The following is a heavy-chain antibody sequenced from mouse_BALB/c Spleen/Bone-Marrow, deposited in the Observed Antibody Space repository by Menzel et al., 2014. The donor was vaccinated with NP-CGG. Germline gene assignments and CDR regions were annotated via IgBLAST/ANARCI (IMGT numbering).Heavy chain of an antibody. CDR1: GFTFSDYY. J-gene: IGHJ3*01. CDR3: ARDYDYDPAWFAY. D-gene: IGHD2-4*01. V-gene: IGHV5-4*02. CDR2: ISDGGSYT. Sequence: EVQLVESGGGLAKPGGSLKLSCAASGFTFSDYYMYWVRQTPEKRLEWVATISDGGSYTYYPDSVKGRFTISRDNAKNNLYLQMSGLKSEDTAMYYCARDYDYDPAWFAYWGQGTLVTVSA.